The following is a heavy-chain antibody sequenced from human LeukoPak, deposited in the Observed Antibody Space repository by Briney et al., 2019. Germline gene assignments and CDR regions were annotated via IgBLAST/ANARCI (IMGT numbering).Heavy chain of an antibody. Sequence: ASVKVSCKASGYTFTGYYMHWVRQAPGQGLEWIGRINPNSGGTNYAQKFQGRVTMTRDTSISTAYMELSRLRSDDTAVYYCSAYSGSSPYYFDYWGQGTLVTVSS. CDR3: SAYSGSSPYYFDY. J-gene: IGHJ4*02. V-gene: IGHV1-2*06. D-gene: IGHD1-26*01. CDR2: INPNSGGT. CDR1: GYTFTGYY.